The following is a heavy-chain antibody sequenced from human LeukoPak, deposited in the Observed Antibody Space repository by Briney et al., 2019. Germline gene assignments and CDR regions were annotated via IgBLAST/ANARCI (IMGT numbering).Heavy chain of an antibody. V-gene: IGHV3-33*01. D-gene: IGHD6-19*01. Sequence: GRSLRLSCAASGFTFSVYGMHWVRQAPGKGLEWVAVMWYDGSKEYYADSVKGRSTISRDTSTNMLYLQMNSLRAEDTAVYYCARELGSGTFDYWGQGTLVTVSS. CDR2: MWYDGSKE. CDR1: GFTFSVYG. J-gene: IGHJ4*02. CDR3: ARELGSGTFDY.